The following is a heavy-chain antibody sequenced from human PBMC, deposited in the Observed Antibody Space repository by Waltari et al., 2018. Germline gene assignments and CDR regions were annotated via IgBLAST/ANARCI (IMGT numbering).Heavy chain of an antibody. CDR1: GFTFSNYG. CDR3: GGYSVVDY. V-gene: IGHV3-30*02. J-gene: IGHJ4*02. CDR2: MSYYVSNK. D-gene: IGHD3-22*01. Sequence: QVQLVESGGGVVQPGGSLRLSCAASGFTFSNYGMHWFLQGPSKGLECGACMSYYVSNKYSADSVKGRFTIARDNSKNTLYLQMNSLRTEDTTVYYCGGYSVVDYLGQGTLVTVSS.